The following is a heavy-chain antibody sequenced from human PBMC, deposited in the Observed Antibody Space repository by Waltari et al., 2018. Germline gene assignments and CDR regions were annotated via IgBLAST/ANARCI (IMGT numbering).Heavy chain of an antibody. CDR2: IYYTGST. J-gene: IGHJ5*02. Sequence: QVQLQESGPSLLKPSATLSLICTVSGCSISGFYWSWVRQPPGKGLDWIGYIYYTGSTSFNPSLKSRVTMSVDTSKNQFSLKLSSVTAADTAFYYCARGGGGDWEWFDPWGQGTLVTVSS. D-gene: IGHD2-21*02. CDR3: ARGGGGDWEWFDP. CDR1: GCSISGFY. V-gene: IGHV4-59*01.